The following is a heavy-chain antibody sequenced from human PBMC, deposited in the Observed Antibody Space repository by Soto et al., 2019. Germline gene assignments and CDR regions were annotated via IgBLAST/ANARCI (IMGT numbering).Heavy chain of an antibody. D-gene: IGHD6-13*01. CDR2: ISAYNGNT. CDR3: ARDHLTMLAAGSVFDY. V-gene: IGHV1-18*01. CDR1: GYTFTSYG. J-gene: IGHJ4*02. Sequence: QVQLVQSGAEVKKPGASVKVSCKASGYTFTSYGISWVRQAPGQGLEWMGWISAYNGNTNYAQKLQGRVTMTTDTSTSIAYMERRSLRSDDTAVYYCARDHLTMLAAGSVFDYWGQGTLVTVSS.